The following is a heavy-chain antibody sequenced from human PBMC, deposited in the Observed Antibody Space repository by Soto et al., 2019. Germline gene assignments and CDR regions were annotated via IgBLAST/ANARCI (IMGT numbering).Heavy chain of an antibody. D-gene: IGHD6-19*01. Sequence: SETLPLPTTVSGGSISSYCWSLIRQPPGKGLEWIGYIYYSGSTNYNPSLKSRVTISVDTSKNQFSLKLSSVTAADTAVYYCARNPQGASGHDYWGQGTLVTVSS. V-gene: IGHV4-59*01. J-gene: IGHJ4*02. CDR3: ARNPQGASGHDY. CDR1: GGSISSYC. CDR2: IYYSGST.